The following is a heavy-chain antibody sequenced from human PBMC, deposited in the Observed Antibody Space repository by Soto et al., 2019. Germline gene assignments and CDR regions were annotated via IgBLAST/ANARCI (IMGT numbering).Heavy chain of an antibody. Sequence: GGSLRLSCAASGFSVSNNYISWVRQAPGKGLEWVSLIYSGGTTFYTDFVRGRFTISRDNSKNTVDLQMDSLTAEDTAVYYCATTTYGTAYWGQGTLVTVS. D-gene: IGHD2-8*02. CDR1: GFSVSNNY. J-gene: IGHJ4*02. CDR3: ATTTYGTAY. V-gene: IGHV3-53*01. CDR2: IYSGGTT.